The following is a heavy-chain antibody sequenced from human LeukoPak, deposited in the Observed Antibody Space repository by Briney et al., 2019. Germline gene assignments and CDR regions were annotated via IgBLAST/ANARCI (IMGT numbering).Heavy chain of an antibody. CDR3: ARDADYGDYHVAVPYFDY. CDR1: GFTLSSYG. Sequence: PGTSLRLSCAASGFTLSSYGMHWVRQAPGKGLEWVANIKQDGSEKYYVDSVKGRFTTSRDNAKNSLYLQMNSLRAEDTAVYYCARDADYGDYHVAVPYFDYWGQGTLVTVSS. V-gene: IGHV3-7*01. CDR2: IKQDGSEK. D-gene: IGHD4-17*01. J-gene: IGHJ4*02.